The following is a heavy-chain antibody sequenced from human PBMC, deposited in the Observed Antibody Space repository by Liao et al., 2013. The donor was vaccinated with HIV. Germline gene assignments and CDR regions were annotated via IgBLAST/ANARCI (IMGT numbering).Heavy chain of an antibody. D-gene: IGHD2-8*02. J-gene: IGHJ4*02. V-gene: IGHV4-34*01. Sequence: QVRLHQWGAGLVKPSETLSLTCAVAGASYSGYYWSWIRQSPEKGLEWIGEITHSGSTTYSPSLKNRVTLSRDTSDNHFSLQLLSVTAADTGVYYCASGVLICTGGRCHPEYFDSWGQGILVTVSS. CDR3: ASGVLICTGGRCHPEYFDS. CDR1: GASYSGYY. CDR2: ITHSGST.